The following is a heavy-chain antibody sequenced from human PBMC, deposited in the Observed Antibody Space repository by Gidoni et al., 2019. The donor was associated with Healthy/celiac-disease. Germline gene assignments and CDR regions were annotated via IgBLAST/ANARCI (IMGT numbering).Heavy chain of an antibody. J-gene: IGHJ4*02. CDR3: ARQSGYSYGTARD. D-gene: IGHD5-18*01. CDR2: IYYSGST. V-gene: IGHV4-39*01. Sequence: QLQLQESGPGLVKPSETLSLPCTVSGRPISSSSYYWGWIRQPPGKGLEWIGSIYYSGSTYYNPSLKSRVTISVDTSKNQFSLKLSSVTAADTAVYYCARQSGYSYGTARDWGQGTLVTVSS. CDR1: GRPISSSSYY.